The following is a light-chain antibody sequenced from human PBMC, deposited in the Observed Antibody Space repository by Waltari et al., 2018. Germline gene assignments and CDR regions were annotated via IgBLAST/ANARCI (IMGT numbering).Light chain of an antibody. V-gene: IGKV3-20*01. J-gene: IGKJ2*01. CDR3: QHYSGSSFT. CDR1: QNVRSNF. CDR2: GAS. Sequence: EIVLPQSPGPLSLSPGERATLPCRASQNVRSNFLTWYQQKPGQPPRLLIYGASSRATGVPDRFSGGGSGTDFTLTISRLEPEDFAVYYCQHYSGSSFTFGQGTRLEIK.